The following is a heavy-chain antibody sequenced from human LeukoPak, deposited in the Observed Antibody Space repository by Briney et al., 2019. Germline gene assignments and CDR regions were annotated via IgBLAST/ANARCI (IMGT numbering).Heavy chain of an antibody. D-gene: IGHD3-10*01. Sequence: SETLSLTCTVSGGSISSYYWSWIRQPAGKGLEWIGRIYPSGSTEYSPSLKSRVTISVDTSKNQFSLRLSSVTAADTALYYCSGENLYYYGSGSVFDYWGQGALVTVSS. J-gene: IGHJ4*02. V-gene: IGHV4-4*07. CDR2: IYPSGST. CDR1: GGSISSYY. CDR3: SGENLYYYGSGSVFDY.